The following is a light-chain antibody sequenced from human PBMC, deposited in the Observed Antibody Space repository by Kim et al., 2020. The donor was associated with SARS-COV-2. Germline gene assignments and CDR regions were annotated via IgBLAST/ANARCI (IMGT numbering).Light chain of an antibody. J-gene: IGKJ4*01. CDR3: QQYNNWPPLT. CDR1: QSVSSN. CDR2: GAS. Sequence: VSPGERATPSCRASQSVSSNLAWYQQKPGQAPRLLIYGASTRATGIPARFSGSGSGTDFTLTINSLQSEDFAVYYCQQYNNWPPLTFGGGTKVEI. V-gene: IGKV3-15*01.